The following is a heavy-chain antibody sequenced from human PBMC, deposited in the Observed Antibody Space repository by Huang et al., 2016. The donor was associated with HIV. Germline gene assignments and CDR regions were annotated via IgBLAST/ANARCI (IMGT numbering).Heavy chain of an antibody. CDR1: GTPMTRSTFY. J-gene: IGHJ6*02. D-gene: IGHD2-2*03. V-gene: IGHV4-39*02. Sequence: QLRESGPGLVTPSETLSLTCSASGTPMTRSTFYWGWFRQPPGRGLVWVGSVYFGGNSDYNPCLKSRATISIDTANKQYSMRLTSVTAADTAVYFCAREVRSVDTDRPDGYYYRGLDVWGQGTTVIVSS. CDR3: AREVRSVDTDRPDGYYYRGLDV. CDR2: VYFGGNS.